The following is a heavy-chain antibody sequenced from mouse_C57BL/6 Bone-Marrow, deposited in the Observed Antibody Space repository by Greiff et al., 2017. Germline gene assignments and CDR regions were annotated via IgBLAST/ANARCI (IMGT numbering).Heavy chain of an antibody. Sequence: LQESGAELARPGASVKLSCKASGYTFTSHGISWVKQRTGQGLEWIGEIYPRSGNTYYNEKFKGKATLTADKSSSTAYMELRSLTSEDSAVYFCARLGVRRYYFDYWGQGTTLTVSS. V-gene: IGHV1-81*01. CDR2: IYPRSGNT. D-gene: IGHD1-2*01. CDR1: GYTFTSHG. CDR3: ARLGVRRYYFDY. J-gene: IGHJ2*01.